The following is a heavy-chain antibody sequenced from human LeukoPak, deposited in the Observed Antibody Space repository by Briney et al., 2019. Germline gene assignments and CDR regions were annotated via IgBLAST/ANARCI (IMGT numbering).Heavy chain of an antibody. CDR2: IGAAGDT. Sequence: GGSLRLSCLASGFTFRNYDMHWIRQATGKGLEWVSGIGAAGDTYYADSVKGRFTISRDNSKNSLYLQMNSLRAEDTAVYYCAKAKGIAVAGSFDYWGQGTLVTVSS. CDR3: AKAKGIAVAGSFDY. V-gene: IGHV3-13*04. D-gene: IGHD6-19*01. J-gene: IGHJ4*02. CDR1: GFTFRNYD.